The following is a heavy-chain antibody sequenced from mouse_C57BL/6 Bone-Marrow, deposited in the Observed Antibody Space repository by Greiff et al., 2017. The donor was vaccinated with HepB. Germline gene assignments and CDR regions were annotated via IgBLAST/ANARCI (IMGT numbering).Heavy chain of an antibody. CDR2: ISDGGSYT. D-gene: IGHD4-1*01. J-gene: IGHJ2*01. V-gene: IGHV5-4*01. Sequence: DVLLVESGGGLVKPGGSLKLSCAASGFTFSSYAMSWVRQTPEKRLEWVATISDGGSYTYYPDNVKGRFTICRDNAKNNLYLQMSHLKSEDTAMYYCASRELGAYYFDYWGEGTTLTVSS. CDR1: GFTFSSYA. CDR3: ASRELGAYYFDY.